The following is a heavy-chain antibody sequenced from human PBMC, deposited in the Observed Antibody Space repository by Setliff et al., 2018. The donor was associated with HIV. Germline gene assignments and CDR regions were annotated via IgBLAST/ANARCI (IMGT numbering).Heavy chain of an antibody. CDR2: IKQDGSEK. Sequence: PGESLKISCAASGFTFSSYWMSWVRQAPGKGLEWVANIKQDGSEKYYVDSVKGRFTISRDNAKNSLYLQMNSLRAEDTAVYYCARVYDSSGYSLSIPGYWGQGTLVTVSS. CDR1: GFTFSSYW. D-gene: IGHD3-22*01. J-gene: IGHJ4*01. V-gene: IGHV3-7*01. CDR3: ARVYDSSGYSLSIPGY.